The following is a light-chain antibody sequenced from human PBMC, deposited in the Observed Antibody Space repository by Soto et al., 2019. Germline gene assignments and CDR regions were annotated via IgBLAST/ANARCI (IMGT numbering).Light chain of an antibody. CDR2: DVS. V-gene: IGLV2-14*03. CDR3: SSHTSSNTPVV. J-gene: IGLJ2*01. Sequence: QSALTQPASVSGSPGQSITISCTGTSSDVGGYNYVSWYQHHPGKAPKLMIYDVSNRPSGVSDRFSGSKSGNTASLTVSGLQAEDEADYYCSSHTSSNTPVVFGGGTKLTV. CDR1: SSDVGGYNY.